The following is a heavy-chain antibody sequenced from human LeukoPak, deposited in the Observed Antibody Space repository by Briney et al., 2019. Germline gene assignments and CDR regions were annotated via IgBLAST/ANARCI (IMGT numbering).Heavy chain of an antibody. CDR1: GFTFSRDS. V-gene: IGHV3-23*01. D-gene: IGHD2-2*01. J-gene: IGHJ4*02. CDR3: AKDPHPGYCSSTSCYADY. CDR2: FRGSGGST. Sequence: GGSLRLSCAASGFTFSRDSMNWVRQPPGKGWEGVSPFRGSGGSTYYADSVKGRFTISRDNSKNTLYLQMNSLRAEDTAVYYCAKDPHPGYCSSTSCYADYWGQGTLVTVSS.